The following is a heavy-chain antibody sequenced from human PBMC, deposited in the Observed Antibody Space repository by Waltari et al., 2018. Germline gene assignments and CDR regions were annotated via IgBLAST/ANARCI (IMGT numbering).Heavy chain of an antibody. CDR1: GFTFGKYW. V-gene: IGHV3-7*04. J-gene: IGHJ4*02. CDR3: ARDPLAEDGYNSLDH. CDR2: IKEDGSEK. Sequence: EVQLVESGGGLVQPGGYLRLSCAAPGFTFGKYWRSWIRQAPGKGLEWLANIKEDGSEKGYVDSVKGRFTISRDNAKNSLYLQVDSLRVEDTAVYYCARDPLAEDGYNSLDHWGQGTLVTVSS. D-gene: IGHD5-12*01.